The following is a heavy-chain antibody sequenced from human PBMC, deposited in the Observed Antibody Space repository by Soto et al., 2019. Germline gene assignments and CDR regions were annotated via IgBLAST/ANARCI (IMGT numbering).Heavy chain of an antibody. J-gene: IGHJ3*01. Sequence: EVQLVESGGGLVQPGGSRRVSCAASGFSFSNYAMNWVRQAPGKGLEWVSYISIGSGSIFYADSVKGRFTISRDDAKNSLYLQMNTLRDEDTAVYYCVRDDRWAFDFWGQGTNVTVSS. CDR1: GFSFSNYA. CDR3: VRDDRWAFDF. D-gene: IGHD3-22*01. CDR2: ISIGSGSI. V-gene: IGHV3-48*02.